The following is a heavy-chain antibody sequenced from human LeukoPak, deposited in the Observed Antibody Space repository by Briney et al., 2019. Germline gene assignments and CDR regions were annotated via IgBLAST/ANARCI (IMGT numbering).Heavy chain of an antibody. D-gene: IGHD2-8*01. V-gene: IGHV1-69*02. CDR1: GGIFSSYT. CDR2: IIPLLGIA. Sequence: GASVKVSCKASGGIFSSYTISWVRQAPGQGLEWMGRIIPLLGIANYAQKFQGRVTITADESTSTAYMELSSLRSEDTAVYYCAKARAAPRPYCTNGVCYTLEGFDYWGQGTLVTVSS. CDR3: AKARAAPRPYCTNGVCYTLEGFDY. J-gene: IGHJ4*02.